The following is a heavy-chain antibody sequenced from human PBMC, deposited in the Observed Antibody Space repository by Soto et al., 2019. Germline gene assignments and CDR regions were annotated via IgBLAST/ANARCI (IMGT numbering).Heavy chain of an antibody. CDR1: GGSFSGYY. CDR2: INHSGST. CDR3: AALWSGSRNWYDP. V-gene: IGHV4-34*01. J-gene: IGHJ5*02. D-gene: IGHD3-3*01. Sequence: PSETLSLTCAVYGGSFSGYYWSWIRQPPGKGLEWIGEINHSGSTNYNPSLKSRVTISVDTSKNQFSLKLSSVTAADTAVYYCAALWSGSRNWYDPWGQGTLVTVSS.